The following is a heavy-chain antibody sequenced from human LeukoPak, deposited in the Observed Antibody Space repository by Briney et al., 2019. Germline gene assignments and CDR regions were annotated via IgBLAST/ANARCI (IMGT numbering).Heavy chain of an antibody. CDR3: ARDEYSSGWYGEGFDY. CDR1: GFTFSSYW. D-gene: IGHD6-19*01. V-gene: IGHV3-7*01. Sequence: GGSLRLSCAASGFTFSSYWMSWVRQAPGKGLEWVANIKQDGSEKYYVDSVKGRFTISRDNAKNSLYLQMKSLRAEDTAVYYCARDEYSSGWYGEGFDYWGQGTLVTVSS. CDR2: IKQDGSEK. J-gene: IGHJ4*02.